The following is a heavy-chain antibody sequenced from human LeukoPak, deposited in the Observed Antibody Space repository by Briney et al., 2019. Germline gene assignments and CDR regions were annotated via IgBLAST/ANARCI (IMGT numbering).Heavy chain of an antibody. V-gene: IGHV4-4*07. CDR3: ARMGAARYFDY. CDR1: GVSISTYY. J-gene: IGHJ4*02. D-gene: IGHD6-6*01. Sequence: SETLSLTCTVSGVSISTYYWSWIPQPAGKGLEWIGRIHTSGSTNYNPSLQSRVAILVDTSKSQFSLKLSSVTAADTAVYSCARMGAARYFDYWGQGTLVTVSS. CDR2: IHTSGST.